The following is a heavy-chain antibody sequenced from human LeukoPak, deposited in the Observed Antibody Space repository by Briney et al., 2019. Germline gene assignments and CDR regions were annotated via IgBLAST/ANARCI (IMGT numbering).Heavy chain of an antibody. CDR1: GGTFSSYA. V-gene: IGHV1-69*05. CDR2: IIPIFGTA. J-gene: IGHJ3*02. CDR3: ASSSTPPQLAFDT. D-gene: IGHD2-15*01. Sequence: SEKVSCKASGGTFSSYAISWVRQAPGQGLEWMGGIIPIFGTANYAQKFQGRVTITTDESTSTAYMELSSLRSEHTAVYYCASSSTPPQLAFDTWGQGTMVTVSS.